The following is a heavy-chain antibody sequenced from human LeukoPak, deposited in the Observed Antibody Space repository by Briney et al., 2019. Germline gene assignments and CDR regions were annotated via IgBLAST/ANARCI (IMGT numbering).Heavy chain of an antibody. V-gene: IGHV3-30*02. Sequence: PGGSLRLSCAASGFTFSSYGMHWVRQAPGKGLEWVAFIRYDGSNKYYADSVKGRFTISRDNPKNTLYLQMNSLRAEDTAVYYCAKDHEYYYDSSGYYQTDDYWGQGTLVTVSS. D-gene: IGHD3-22*01. CDR3: AKDHEYYYDSSGYYQTDDY. CDR2: IRYDGSNK. J-gene: IGHJ4*02. CDR1: GFTFSSYG.